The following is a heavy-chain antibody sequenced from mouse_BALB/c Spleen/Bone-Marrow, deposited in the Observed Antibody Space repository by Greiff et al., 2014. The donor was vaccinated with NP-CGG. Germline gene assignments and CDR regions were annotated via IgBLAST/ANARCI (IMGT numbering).Heavy chain of an antibody. CDR1: GYSFTGYT. D-gene: IGHD1-1*01. Sequence: VQLQQSGPELVKPGASMKISCKASGYSFTGYTMNWVKQSHGKNLEWIGLINPYNGGTNYNLKFKDKATLTVDRSSSTAYMELLSLTSEDSAVYYCARLLLYYYAMDYWGQGTSVTVSS. J-gene: IGHJ4*01. CDR2: INPYNGGT. CDR3: ARLLLYYYAMDY. V-gene: IGHV1-25*01.